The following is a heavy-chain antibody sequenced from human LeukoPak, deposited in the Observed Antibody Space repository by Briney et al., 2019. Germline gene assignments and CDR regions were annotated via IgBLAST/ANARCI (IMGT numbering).Heavy chain of an antibody. V-gene: IGHV3-33*01. Sequence: PGGSLRLSCAASGFTFSSYGMHWVRQAPGKGLEWVAVIWYDGSNKYYADSVKGRFTISRDNSKNTLYLQMDSLRAEDTAVYYCARDLLALRYSHVVGYWGQGTLVTVSS. CDR3: ARDLLALRYSHVVGY. D-gene: IGHD3-9*01. CDR1: GFTFSSYG. CDR2: IWYDGSNK. J-gene: IGHJ4*02.